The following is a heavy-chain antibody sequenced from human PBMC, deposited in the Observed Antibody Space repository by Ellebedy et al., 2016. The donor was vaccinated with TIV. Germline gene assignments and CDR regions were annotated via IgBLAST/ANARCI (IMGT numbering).Heavy chain of an antibody. D-gene: IGHD1-26*01. CDR3: VKDEDVSGSFYSGFDH. Sequence: GESLKISXVASGFTFSSHGMYWVRQAPGKGLEWVSRIDIEGTSTSYADFVKGRFAISRDNAKNTVYLQLNSLKAEDTAVYYCVKDEDVSGSFYSGFDHWGQGTRVTVSS. J-gene: IGHJ4*02. CDR2: IDIEGTST. V-gene: IGHV3-74*01. CDR1: GFTFSSHG.